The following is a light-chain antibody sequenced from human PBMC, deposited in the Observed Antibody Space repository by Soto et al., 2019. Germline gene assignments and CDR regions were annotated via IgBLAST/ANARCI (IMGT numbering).Light chain of an antibody. Sequence: DIVLTQSPGTLSLSPGERATLSCTASQTVSSNNLAWYQQKRGQAPRLLIYGASSRAAAIPDRFRGSGSGTDFTLIISSLAPEDFAVYHCQQYGSSPFTFGPGTAVDIK. CDR2: GAS. J-gene: IGKJ3*01. CDR3: QQYGSSPFT. V-gene: IGKV3-20*01. CDR1: QTVSSNN.